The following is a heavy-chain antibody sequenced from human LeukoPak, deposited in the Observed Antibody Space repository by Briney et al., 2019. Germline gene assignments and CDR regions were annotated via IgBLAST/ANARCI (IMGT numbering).Heavy chain of an antibody. CDR3: ATEQRYSGYDSYYYYGMDV. Sequence: ASVKVSCKVSGYTLTKLSMHWVRQAPGKGLEWMGGFDPEDGETIYAQKFQGRVTMTEDTSTDTAYMELSSLRSEDTAVYYCATEQRYSGYDSYYYYGMDVWGQGTTVTVSS. D-gene: IGHD5-12*01. J-gene: IGHJ6*02. V-gene: IGHV1-24*01. CDR2: FDPEDGET. CDR1: GYTLTKLS.